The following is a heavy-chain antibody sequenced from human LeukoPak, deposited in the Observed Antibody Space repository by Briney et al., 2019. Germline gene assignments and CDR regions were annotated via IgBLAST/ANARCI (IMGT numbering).Heavy chain of an antibody. D-gene: IGHD3-10*01. CDR2: ISWNSGSI. V-gene: IGHV3-9*01. Sequence: GRSLRLSCAASGFTFDDYAMHWVRQAPGKGLEWVSGISWNSGSIGYADSVKGRFTISRDNAKNSLYLQMNSLRAEDTALYYCAKATGGDYHYGMDVWGQGTTVTVSS. CDR3: AKATGGDYHYGMDV. J-gene: IGHJ6*02. CDR1: GFTFDDYA.